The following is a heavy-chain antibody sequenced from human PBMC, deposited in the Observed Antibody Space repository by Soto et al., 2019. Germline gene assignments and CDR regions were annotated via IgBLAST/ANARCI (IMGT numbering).Heavy chain of an antibody. CDR3: AKDRGGGILTGRNLGALDY. Sequence: GGSLRLSCAASGFTFSSYGMHWVRQAPGKGLEWVAVISYDGSNKYYADSVKGRFTISRDNSKNTLYLQMNSLRAEDTAVYYCAKDRGGGILTGRNLGALDYWGQGTLVTVSS. J-gene: IGHJ4*02. CDR2: ISYDGSNK. D-gene: IGHD3-9*01. V-gene: IGHV3-30*18. CDR1: GFTFSSYG.